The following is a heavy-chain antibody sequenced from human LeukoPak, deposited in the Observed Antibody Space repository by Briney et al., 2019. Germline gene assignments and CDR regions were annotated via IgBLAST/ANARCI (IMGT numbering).Heavy chain of an antibody. J-gene: IGHJ4*02. Sequence: GASVKVSCKASGYTFTRYDINWVRQAPGQGFEWMGWMNPNSGNTDYAEKFQGRVTMTSNTAINTVYMELSSLRSDDTAVYYCVRGDDFSNLIDYWGQGTLVTVSS. D-gene: IGHD4-11*01. CDR3: VRGDDFSNLIDY. V-gene: IGHV1-8*01. CDR1: GYTFTRYD. CDR2: MNPNSGNT.